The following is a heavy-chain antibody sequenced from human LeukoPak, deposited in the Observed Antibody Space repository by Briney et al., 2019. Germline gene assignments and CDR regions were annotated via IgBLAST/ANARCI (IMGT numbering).Heavy chain of an antibody. CDR3: ARGPNRYSSGWYYFDS. CDR2: IYYSGST. D-gene: IGHD6-19*01. J-gene: IGHJ4*02. V-gene: IGHV4-59*01. Sequence: SETLSLTCTVSGGFISGYYWSWIRQPPGKGLEWIGYIYYSGSTNYYPSLKSRVTISVDTSKNYFSLRLSSVTAADAAVYFCARGPNRYSSGWYYFDSWGQGTPVTVSS. CDR1: GGFISGYY.